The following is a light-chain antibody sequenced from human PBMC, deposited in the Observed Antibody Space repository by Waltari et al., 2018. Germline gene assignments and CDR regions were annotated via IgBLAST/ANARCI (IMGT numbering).Light chain of an antibody. CDR3: QHYGTSFRP. Sequence: EIVLTQSPGTLSLSPGERATLSCRASQSVSSSLAWYQQKPGQATRLLIYGASNRATGIPNRFSGSGSGTDFTLTISRLEPEDFVVYYCQHYGTSFRPFGQGTKVEIK. CDR1: QSVSSS. V-gene: IGKV3-20*01. J-gene: IGKJ1*01. CDR2: GAS.